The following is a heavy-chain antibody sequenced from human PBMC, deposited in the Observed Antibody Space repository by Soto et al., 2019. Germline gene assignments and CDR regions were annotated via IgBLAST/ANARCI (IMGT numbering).Heavy chain of an antibody. CDR1: GFTISSTD. V-gene: IGHV3-53*01. Sequence: GGSLRLSCAVSGFTISSTDMGWVRQAPGKGLEWVSVTYSGGRTDCADSVRGRFTISRDNSKNTLYLHMNSLRAEYTSVFYCVRVGEDYYGIGYFDYWGPGTLVTVSS. D-gene: IGHD3-10*01. J-gene: IGHJ4*02. CDR3: VRVGEDYYGIGYFDY. CDR2: TYSGGRT.